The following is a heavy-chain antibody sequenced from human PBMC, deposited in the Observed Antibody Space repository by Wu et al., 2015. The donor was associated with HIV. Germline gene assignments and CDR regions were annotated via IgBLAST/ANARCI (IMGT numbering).Heavy chain of an antibody. D-gene: IGHD6-19*01. CDR1: GGTFSSYA. CDR2: IIPIFGTA. Sequence: QVQLVQSGAEVKKPGSSVKVSCKASGGTFSSYAISWVRQAPGQGLEWMGRIIPIFGTANYAQKFQGRVTITADESTSTAYMELSSLRSEDTAVYYCARIGSGWDGGDDAFDIVGPRGQWSPSLQ. CDR3: ARIGSGWDGGDDAFDI. V-gene: IGHV1-69*13. J-gene: IGHJ3*02.